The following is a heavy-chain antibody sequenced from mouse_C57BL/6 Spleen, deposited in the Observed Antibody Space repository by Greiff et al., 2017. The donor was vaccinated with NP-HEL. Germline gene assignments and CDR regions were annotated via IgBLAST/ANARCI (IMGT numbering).Heavy chain of an antibody. D-gene: IGHD1-1*01. V-gene: IGHV1-81*01. CDR3: ARFITTVEDAMDY. CDR2: IYPRSGNT. CDR1: GYTFTSYG. J-gene: IGHJ4*01. Sequence: VQRVESGAELARPGASVKLSCKASGYTFTSYGISWVKQRTGQGLEWIGEIYPRSGNTYYNEKFKGKATLTADKSSSTAYMELRSLTSEDSAVYFCARFITTVEDAMDYWGQGTSVTVSS.